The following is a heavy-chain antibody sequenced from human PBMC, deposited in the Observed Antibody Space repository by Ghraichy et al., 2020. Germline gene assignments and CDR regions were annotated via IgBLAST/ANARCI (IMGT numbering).Heavy chain of an antibody. D-gene: IGHD3-10*01. CDR2: IKSKTDGGTT. CDR1: GFTFSNAW. V-gene: IGHV3-15*01. CDR3: TTDKTIGYYYGSGSTSDWFDP. Sequence: GGSLRLSCAASGFTFSNAWMSWVRQAPGKGLEWVGRIKSKTDGGTTDYAAPVKGRFTISRDDSKNTLYLQMNSLKTEDTAVYYCTTDKTIGYYYGSGSTSDWFDPWGQGTWSPSPQ. J-gene: IGHJ5*02.